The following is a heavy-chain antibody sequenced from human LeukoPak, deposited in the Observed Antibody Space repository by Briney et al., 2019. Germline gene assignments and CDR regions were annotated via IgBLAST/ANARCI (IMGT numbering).Heavy chain of an antibody. J-gene: IGHJ5*02. CDR1: GDSVSSNSAA. D-gene: IGHD6-13*01. CDR3: ARIVGQQRGS. Sequence: SQTLSLTCAISGDSVSSNSAAWNWIRQSPSRGLEWLGRTYYRSKWSNDYALSVKGRITINPDTAKNQLSLQLKYVTPEDTAVYYCARIVGQQRGSWGQGTLVTVSS. CDR2: TYYRSKWSN. V-gene: IGHV6-1*01.